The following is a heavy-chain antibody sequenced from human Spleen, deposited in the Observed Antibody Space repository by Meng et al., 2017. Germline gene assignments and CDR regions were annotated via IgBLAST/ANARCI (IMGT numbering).Heavy chain of an antibody. CDR1: GYTFIGYY. CDR3: AREDYGDSSGRAFDI. V-gene: IGHV1-2*05. D-gene: IGHD4/OR15-4a*01. Sequence: ASVKVSCKASGYTFIGYYMHWVRQAPGQGPEWMGRINPNSGSTDYAQSFQGRVTMTRDTSISTAYMELTRLTSDDTGVYYCAREDYGDSSGRAFDIWGQGTRVTVS. J-gene: IGHJ3*02. CDR2: INPNSGST.